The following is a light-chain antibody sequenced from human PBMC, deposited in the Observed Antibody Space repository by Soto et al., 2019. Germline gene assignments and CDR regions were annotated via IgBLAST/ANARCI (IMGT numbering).Light chain of an antibody. Sequence: DIQMTQSPSTLSASVGDRVTITCRASQSISNWLVWYQQKPGKAPKLLIYQASSLESGVPSRFSGRGSGTEFTITINSLQPEDFATYYCQQYNSYSPTFGQGTKVEIK. V-gene: IGKV1-5*03. CDR1: QSISNW. CDR3: QQYNSYSPT. J-gene: IGKJ1*01. CDR2: QAS.